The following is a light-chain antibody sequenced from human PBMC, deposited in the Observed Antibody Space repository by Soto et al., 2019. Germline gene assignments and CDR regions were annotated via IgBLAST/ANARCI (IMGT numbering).Light chain of an antibody. J-gene: IGLJ3*02. CDR3: ISDPGSHNLV. Sequence: QSALTQPPSASRSPGQSVTISCTGTNSDVGGYNYVSWYQQHPGKAPKVMIYEVSKRPSGVPDRFSGSKSGNTASLTVSGLQAEYEADYYCISDPGSHNLVFGGGTKLTVL. V-gene: IGLV2-8*02. CDR2: EVS. CDR1: NSDVGGYNY.